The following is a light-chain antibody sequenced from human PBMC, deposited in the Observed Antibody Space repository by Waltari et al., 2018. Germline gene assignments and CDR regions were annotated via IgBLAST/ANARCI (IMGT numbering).Light chain of an antibody. V-gene: IGLV2-23*02. J-gene: IGLJ2*01. CDR2: EVN. CDR1: GSDVGSFNL. Sequence: QSALTQPASVSGSPGQSITISCTGTGSDVGSFNLVSWYQLLPGKAPKRLISEVNKRPSGVSNRFFGSKSGITAALTISGLQAGDEADYYCCSYAGSTTYVLFGGGTKLTVL. CDR3: CSYAGSTTYVL.